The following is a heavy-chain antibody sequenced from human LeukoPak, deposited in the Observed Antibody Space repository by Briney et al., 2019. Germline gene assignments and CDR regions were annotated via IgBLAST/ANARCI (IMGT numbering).Heavy chain of an antibody. CDR1: GFTFDDYA. CDR2: ISWNSGSI. V-gene: IGHV3-9*01. D-gene: IGHD6-6*01. Sequence: GRSLRLSCAASGFTFDDYAMHWVRQAPGKGLEWVSGISWNSGSIGYADSVKGRFTISRDNAKNSLYLQMNSLRAEDTPLYYCAKMGYGSSSGNYFDYWGQGTLVTVSS. J-gene: IGHJ4*02. CDR3: AKMGYGSSSGNYFDY.